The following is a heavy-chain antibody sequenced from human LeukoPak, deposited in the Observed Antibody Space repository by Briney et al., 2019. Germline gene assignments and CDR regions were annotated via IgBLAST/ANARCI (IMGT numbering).Heavy chain of an antibody. CDR2: IYYSGST. V-gene: IGHV4-39*01. Sequence: PSETLSLTCTVSGGSISSGSYYWGWFRQPPGKGLDWIGSIYYSGSTYYNPSLKSRFTISVNTSKNKFSLKLSSVTAADTALYYCARQATRTWLPDYWGQGTLVTVSS. D-gene: IGHD3-22*01. CDR1: GGSISSGSYY. CDR3: ARQATRTWLPDY. J-gene: IGHJ4*02.